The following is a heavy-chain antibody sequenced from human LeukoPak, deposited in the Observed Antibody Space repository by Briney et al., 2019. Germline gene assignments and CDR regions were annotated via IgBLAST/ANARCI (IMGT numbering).Heavy chain of an antibody. CDR2: ISGSGGST. CDR3: AKGIAVDTAMVPDAFDI. D-gene: IGHD5-18*01. J-gene: IGHJ3*02. CDR1: GFTFSSYA. Sequence: GGSLRLSCAASGFTFSSYAMSWVRQAPGKGLEWVSAISGSGGSTYYADSVKGRFTISRDNSKNTLYLQMNSLRAEDTAVYYCAKGIAVDTAMVPDAFDIWGQGTMVTVSS. V-gene: IGHV3-23*01.